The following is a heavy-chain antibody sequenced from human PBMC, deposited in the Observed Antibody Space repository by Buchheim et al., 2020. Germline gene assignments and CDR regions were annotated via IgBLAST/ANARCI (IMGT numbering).Heavy chain of an antibody. CDR1: GFTFSSYA. Sequence: EVQLLESGGGLVQPGGSLRLSCAASGFTFSSYAMSWVRQAPGKGLEWVSAISGSGGSTYYADSVKGRFTISRDNSKNTLYLQMNSLRAEDTAVYYCAKQTAYYDFWSGGYYYYYMDVWGKGTT. CDR2: ISGSGGST. V-gene: IGHV3-23*01. D-gene: IGHD3-3*01. CDR3: AKQTAYYDFWSGGYYYYYMDV. J-gene: IGHJ6*03.